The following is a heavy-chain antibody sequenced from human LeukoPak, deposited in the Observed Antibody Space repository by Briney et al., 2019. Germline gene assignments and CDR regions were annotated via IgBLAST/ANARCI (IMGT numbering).Heavy chain of an antibody. D-gene: IGHD6-6*01. Sequence: GGSLRLSCAASGFTFSSYWMYWVRQGPGQWPVWGSRINSDGRSTSYADSVKGRFTISRDNAKNTLYLQMNSLRAEDTAVYYCASMGLAARPAHWGQGTLVTVSS. CDR3: ASMGLAARPAH. CDR2: INSDGRST. V-gene: IGHV3-74*01. J-gene: IGHJ4*02. CDR1: GFTFSSYW.